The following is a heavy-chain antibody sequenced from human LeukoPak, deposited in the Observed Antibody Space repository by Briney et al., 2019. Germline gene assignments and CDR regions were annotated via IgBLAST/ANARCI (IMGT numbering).Heavy chain of an antibody. J-gene: IGHJ5*02. D-gene: IGHD4-17*01. CDR1: GGTLSSYA. CDR2: IIPIFGTA. Sequence: ASVKVSCKASGGTLSSYAISWVRQAPGQGLEWMGGIIPIFGTANYAQKFQGRVTITADESTSTAYMELSSLRSEDTAVYYCARDEGPMGMTTYFDPWGQGTLVTVSS. CDR3: ARDEGPMGMTTYFDP. V-gene: IGHV1-69*13.